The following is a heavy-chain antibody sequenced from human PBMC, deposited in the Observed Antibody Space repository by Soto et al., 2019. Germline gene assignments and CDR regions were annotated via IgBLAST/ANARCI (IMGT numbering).Heavy chain of an antibody. CDR1: GYTFSKFG. CDR2: ITPYDGST. Sequence: QVQLVQSGGEVKKPGASVKVSCKTSGYTFSKFGISWARQVPGQGLEWVGWITPYDGSTNFAQKLQGRVSLTLHTSTDTSYLELRSLESDDTAVYYCARSWFRTHIRDAWGQGTLVTVSS. V-gene: IGHV1-18*01. D-gene: IGHD3-22*01. J-gene: IGHJ5*02. CDR3: ARSWFRTHIRDA.